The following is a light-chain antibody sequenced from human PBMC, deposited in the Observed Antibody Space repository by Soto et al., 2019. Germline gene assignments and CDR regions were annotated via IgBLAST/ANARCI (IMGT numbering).Light chain of an antibody. Sequence: EIVMTQSPATLSVSPGERATLSCRASQSVSTNLAWYQQKPGQAPRLLIYSTSTRATGVPARFSGSGSGTDFTLTISSLEPEDFAVYYCQHRSIWPVSCGQGTRREIK. V-gene: IGKV3-15*01. J-gene: IGKJ5*01. CDR1: QSVSTN. CDR2: STS. CDR3: QHRSIWPVS.